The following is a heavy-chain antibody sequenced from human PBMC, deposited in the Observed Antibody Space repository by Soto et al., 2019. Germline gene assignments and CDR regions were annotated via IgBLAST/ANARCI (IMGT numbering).Heavy chain of an antibody. V-gene: IGHV1-69*06. J-gene: IGHJ6*02. CDR3: ATDDIEVANRVGMDV. D-gene: IGHD6-19*01. CDR1: GGAFRSYT. CDR2: ITPIFGEA. Sequence: QVQLVQSGAEGKKPGSAVKVSCKASGGAFRSYTISWVRQAPGQGLEWMGGITPIFGEANYAQKFEGRVTISEDKSTTTAYMDLSNLTSEDTAVYYCATDDIEVANRVGMDVWGHGTTVIVS.